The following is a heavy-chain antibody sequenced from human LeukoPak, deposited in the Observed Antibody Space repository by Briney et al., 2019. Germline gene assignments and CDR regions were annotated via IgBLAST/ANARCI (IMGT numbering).Heavy chain of an antibody. V-gene: IGHV4-39*07. J-gene: IGHJ2*01. CDR2: IYYSGST. CDR1: GGSISSSSYY. Sequence: SETLSLTCTVSGGSISSSSYYWGWIRQPPGKGLEWTGSIYYSGSTYYNPSLKSRVTISVDTSKNQFSLKLTSVTAADTAVYYCARHQGVVDLWGRGSLVTVSS. CDR3: ARHQGVVDL. D-gene: IGHD3-3*01.